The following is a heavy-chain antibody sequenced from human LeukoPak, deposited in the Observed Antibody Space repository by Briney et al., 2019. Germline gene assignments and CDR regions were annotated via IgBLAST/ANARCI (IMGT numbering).Heavy chain of an antibody. Sequence: GGSLRLSCAASGFTFDDYAMHWVRQAPGKGLEWVSGISWNSGSIGYADSVKGRFTISRDNAKNSLYLQMNSLRAEDTALYYCAKAWDYGSGSYYAFDIWGQGTMVTVSS. D-gene: IGHD3-10*01. CDR3: AKAWDYGSGSYYAFDI. CDR1: GFTFDDYA. V-gene: IGHV3-9*01. J-gene: IGHJ3*02. CDR2: ISWNSGSI.